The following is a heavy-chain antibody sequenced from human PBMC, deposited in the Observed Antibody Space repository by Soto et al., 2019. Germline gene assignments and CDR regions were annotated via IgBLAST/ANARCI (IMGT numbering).Heavy chain of an antibody. CDR3: AHSPFYGHSGYPDY. D-gene: IGHD3-22*01. J-gene: IGHJ4*02. CDR2: IYWNDDK. CDR1: GFSLSTTGVG. Sequence: QITLKESGPALVRPTQTLTLTCTCSGFSLSTTGVGVGWIRQPPGKALEWLALIYWNDDKRYSPSLKSRLTITKDTSNNEVVLTMTNMEPVDTATYYCAHSPFYGHSGYPDYWGQGTLVTVSS. V-gene: IGHV2-5*01.